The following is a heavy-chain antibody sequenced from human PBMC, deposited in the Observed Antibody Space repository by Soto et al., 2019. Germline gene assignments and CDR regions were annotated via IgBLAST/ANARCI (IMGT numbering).Heavy chain of an antibody. D-gene: IGHD6-19*01. J-gene: IGHJ4*02. CDR1: GVSISSNYY. CDR2: ISHIGSV. Sequence: QVLLQESGPGLVQPSGTLSLSCAVSGVSISSNYYWGWVRQSPGKGLEWLGDISHIGSVNYSPSLMSRVTISMDRSDNQFSLKLNSVTAAATAVYYCVRSFGWYAIDYWGQGTLVIVSS. CDR3: VRSFGWYAIDY. V-gene: IGHV4-4*02.